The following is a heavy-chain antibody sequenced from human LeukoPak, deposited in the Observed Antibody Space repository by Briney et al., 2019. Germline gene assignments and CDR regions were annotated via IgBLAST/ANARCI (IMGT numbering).Heavy chain of an antibody. CDR1: GYTFTSYD. CDR3: ALYYDSSPGYFDY. J-gene: IGHJ4*02. Sequence: ASVKVSCKASGYTFTSYDINWVRQATGQGLEWMGWMNPNRGNTGYAQKFQGRVTMTRNTSISTAYMELSSLRSEDTAVYYCALYYDSSPGYFDYWGQGTLVTVSS. CDR2: MNPNRGNT. D-gene: IGHD3-22*01. V-gene: IGHV1-8*01.